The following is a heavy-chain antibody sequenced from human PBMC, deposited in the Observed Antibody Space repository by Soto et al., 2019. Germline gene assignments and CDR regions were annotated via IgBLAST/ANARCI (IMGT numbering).Heavy chain of an antibody. V-gene: IGHV3-33*01. CDR1: GFTFSRYG. CDR2: IWYDGSKK. J-gene: IGHJ3*01. Sequence: QVQLVESGGGVVQPGRSLRLSCAASGFTFSRYGMHWVRQAPGKGLEWVAVIWYDGSKKYYVDSVKGRFTISRDNAKNMMYLEMKSLRVEDTAVYYCARKLYYDSDAFDFWGQGTKVTVSS. CDR3: ARKLYYDSDAFDF. D-gene: IGHD3-22*01.